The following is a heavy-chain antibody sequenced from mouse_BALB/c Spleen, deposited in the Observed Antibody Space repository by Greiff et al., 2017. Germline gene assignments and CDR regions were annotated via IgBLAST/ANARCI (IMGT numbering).Heavy chain of an antibody. CDR2: ISSGGST. CDR1: GFTFSSYA. V-gene: IGHV5-6-5*01. Sequence: EVKLMESGGGLVKPGGSLKLSCAASGFTFSSYAMSWVRQTPEKRLEWVASISSGGSTYYPDSVKGRFTISRDNARNILYLQMSSLRSEDTAMYYCARGDDGYYFFAYWGQGTLVTVSA. J-gene: IGHJ3*01. D-gene: IGHD2-3*01. CDR3: ARGDDGYYFFAY.